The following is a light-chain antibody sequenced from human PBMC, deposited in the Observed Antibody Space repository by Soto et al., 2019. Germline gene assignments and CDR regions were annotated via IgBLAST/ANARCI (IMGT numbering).Light chain of an antibody. CDR1: SSNIGSNT. CDR3: AAWDDSLNGVV. V-gene: IGLV1-44*01. CDR2: SNN. J-gene: IGLJ2*01. Sequence: QSVLTQPPSASGSPGQRVTISCSGSSSNIGSNTVNWYQQLPGTAPKLLIYSNNQRPPGVPHRFSGSKSATSAPPAISGRQSEDEADYYCAAWDDSLNGVVFGGGTKLTVL.